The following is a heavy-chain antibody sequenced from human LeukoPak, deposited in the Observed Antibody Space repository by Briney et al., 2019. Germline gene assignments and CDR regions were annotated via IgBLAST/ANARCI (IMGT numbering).Heavy chain of an antibody. CDR1: GGTFSSYA. CDR3: ARGNYDFWSGYSLALGGDWFDP. J-gene: IGHJ5*02. D-gene: IGHD3-3*01. Sequence: ASVKVSCKASGGTFSSYAISWVRQAPGQGLEWMGGIIPIFGTANYAQKFQGRVTITADESTSTACMELSSLRSEDTAVYYCARGNYDFWSGYSLALGGDWFDPWGQGTLVTVSS. V-gene: IGHV1-69*13. CDR2: IIPIFGTA.